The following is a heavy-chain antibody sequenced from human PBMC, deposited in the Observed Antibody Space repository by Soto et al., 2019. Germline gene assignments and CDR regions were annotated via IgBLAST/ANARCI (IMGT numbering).Heavy chain of an antibody. CDR2: ISGSGGST. V-gene: IGHV3-23*01. D-gene: IGHD3-22*01. CDR1: GFTFSSYA. Sequence: GGSLRLSCAASGFTFSSYAMSWVRQAPGKGLEWVSAISGSGGSTYYADSVKGRFTISRDNSKNTLYLQMNSLRAEDTAVYYCAKDFSLMFYDSSGYTDFWCQGTLVSVST. CDR3: AKDFSLMFYDSSGYTDF. J-gene: IGHJ4*02.